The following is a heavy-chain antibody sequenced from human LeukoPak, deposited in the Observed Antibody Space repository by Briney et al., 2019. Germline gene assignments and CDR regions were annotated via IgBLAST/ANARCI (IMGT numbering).Heavy chain of an antibody. CDR2: IYYSGST. CDR3: ARGWELDY. V-gene: IGHV4-59*01. D-gene: IGHD1-26*01. Sequence: NTSETLSLTCTVSGGSLTTYYWSWIRQPPGKRLEWIGYIYYSGSTNYNPSLKSRVSISVDTSKNQFSLNLSSVTAADTAVYYCARGWELDYWGQGTLVTVSS. CDR1: GGSLTTYY. J-gene: IGHJ4*02.